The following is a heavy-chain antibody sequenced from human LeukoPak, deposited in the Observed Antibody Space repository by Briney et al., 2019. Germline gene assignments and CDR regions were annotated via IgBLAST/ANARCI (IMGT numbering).Heavy chain of an antibody. CDR1: GFTFNSFA. CDR2: ISGSDGSS. CDR3: AKSLGVGGYTRYKGFYR. Sequence: GGSLRLSCAASGFTFNSFAMNWVRQAPGKGLEWVSSISGSDGSSHYADFVKGRFTISRDNSKNTLHLQMNSLRAEDTAVYYCAKSLGVGGYTRYKGFYRWGQGNLVTVSS. D-gene: IGHD3-16*02. J-gene: IGHJ4*02. V-gene: IGHV3-23*01.